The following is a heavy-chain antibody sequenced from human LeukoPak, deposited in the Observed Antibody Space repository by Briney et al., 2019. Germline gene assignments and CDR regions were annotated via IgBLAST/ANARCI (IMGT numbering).Heavy chain of an antibody. D-gene: IGHD6-19*01. V-gene: IGHV4-34*01. CDR1: GGSFSGYY. Sequence: PSETLSLTCAVYGGSFSGYYWRWIRHPPGKGLEWIGEINHSGSTNYNPSLKSRVTISVGTSKNQFSLKLSSVTAADTAVYYCARGNRYSSGWPRKYFQHWGQGTLVTVSS. CDR2: INHSGST. J-gene: IGHJ1*01. CDR3: ARGNRYSSGWPRKYFQH.